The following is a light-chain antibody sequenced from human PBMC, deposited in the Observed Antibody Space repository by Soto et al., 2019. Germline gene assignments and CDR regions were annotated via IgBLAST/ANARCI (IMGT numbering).Light chain of an antibody. CDR3: NSYTSSSTYV. V-gene: IGLV2-14*03. CDR1: SSDVGSYNY. CDR2: DVS. Sequence: HSFLSQPASVSGSPGQSIAISCTRTSSDVGSYNYVSWYQQHPGKAPKLMIYDVSNRPSGVSDRFSGSKSGNTASLTISGLQAEDEADYFCNSYTSSSTYVFGTGTKVTVL. J-gene: IGLJ1*01.